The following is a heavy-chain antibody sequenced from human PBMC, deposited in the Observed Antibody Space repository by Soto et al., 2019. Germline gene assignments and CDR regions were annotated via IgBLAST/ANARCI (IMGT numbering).Heavy chain of an antibody. J-gene: IGHJ5*02. V-gene: IGHV4-30-2*01. CDR3: ARVGDFYYDSSGSNNWFDP. D-gene: IGHD3-22*01. CDR2: IYHSGST. Sequence: SETLSLTCAVSGGSISSGGYSWSWIRQPPGKGLEWIGYIYHSGSTNYNPSLKSRVTISVDTSKNQFSLKLSSVTAADTAVYYCARVGDFYYDSSGSNNWFDPWGQGTLVTVSS. CDR1: GGSISSGGYS.